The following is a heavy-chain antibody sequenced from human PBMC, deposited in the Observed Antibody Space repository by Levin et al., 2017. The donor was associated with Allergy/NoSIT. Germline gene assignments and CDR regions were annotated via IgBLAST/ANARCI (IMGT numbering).Heavy chain of an antibody. CDR1: GGSFSGYY. CDR2: INHSGST. D-gene: IGHD2-2*01. CDR3: ATGYCSSTSCSIDY. Sequence: NSSETLSLTCAVYGGSFSGYYWSWIRQPPGKGLEWIGEINHSGSTNYNPSLKSRVTISVDTSKNQFSLKLSSVTAADTAVYYCATGYCSSTSCSIDYWGQGTLVTVSS. V-gene: IGHV4-34*01. J-gene: IGHJ4*02.